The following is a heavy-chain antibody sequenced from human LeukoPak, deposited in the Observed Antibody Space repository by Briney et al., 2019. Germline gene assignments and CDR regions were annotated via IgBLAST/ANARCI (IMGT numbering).Heavy chain of an antibody. CDR3: ARDRLRLGYERTNWFDP. D-gene: IGHD2-15*01. V-gene: IGHV1-2*02. J-gene: IGHJ5*02. CDR1: GYTFTGHY. Sequence: ASVKASCKASGYTFTGHYIHWVRQAPGQGLEWMGWINPNSGDTNYAQKFQGRVTMTRDTSINTAYMELRSLRSDDTAVYSCARDRLRLGYERTNWFDPWGQGTLVTVSS. CDR2: INPNSGDT.